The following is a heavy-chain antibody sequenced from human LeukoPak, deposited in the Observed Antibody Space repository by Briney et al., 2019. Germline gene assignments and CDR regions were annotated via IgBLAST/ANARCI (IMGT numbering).Heavy chain of an antibody. CDR3: AKDTGLQWLVNTGFDY. CDR1: GFTFDDYA. Sequence: GGSLRLSCAASGFTFDDYAMHWVRQAPGKGLEWVSGISWNSGSIGYADSVKGRFTISRDNAKNSLYLQMHSLRAEDTALYYCAKDTGLQWLVNTGFDYWGQGTPVTVSS. D-gene: IGHD6-19*01. J-gene: IGHJ4*02. V-gene: IGHV3-9*01. CDR2: ISWNSGSI.